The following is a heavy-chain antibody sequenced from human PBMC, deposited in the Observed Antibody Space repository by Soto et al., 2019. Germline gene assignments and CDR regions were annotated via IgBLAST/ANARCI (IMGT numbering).Heavy chain of an antibody. D-gene: IGHD2-15*01. CDR1: GGSISSYY. CDR3: ARGPPTYCSGGSCYSWFDP. CDR2: IYYSGST. J-gene: IGHJ5*02. Sequence: SETLSLTCTVSGGSISSYYWSWIRQPPGKGLEWIGYIYYSGSTNYNPSLKSRVTMSVDTSKNQFSLKLSSVTAADTAVYYCARGPPTYCSGGSCYSWFDPWGQGTLVTVSS. V-gene: IGHV4-59*12.